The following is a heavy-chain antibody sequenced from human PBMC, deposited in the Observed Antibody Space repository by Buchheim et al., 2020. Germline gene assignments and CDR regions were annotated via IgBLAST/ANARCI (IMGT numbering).Heavy chain of an antibody. Sequence: QVQLVESGGGVVQPGRSLRLSCVVSGFTFRTYVMYWVRQAPGKGLEWLAVISYDGNNKYYADSVKGRFTISRDNSKNTLYLQIHSLRADDTAVYYCAKDWANSGMDVWGQGTT. CDR1: GFTFRTYV. V-gene: IGHV3-30*18. J-gene: IGHJ6*02. D-gene: IGHD3-16*01. CDR2: ISYDGNNK. CDR3: AKDWANSGMDV.